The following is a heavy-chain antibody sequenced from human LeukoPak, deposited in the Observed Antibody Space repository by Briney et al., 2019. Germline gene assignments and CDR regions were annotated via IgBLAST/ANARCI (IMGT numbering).Heavy chain of an antibody. D-gene: IGHD1-26*01. CDR1: GYSFTNYW. J-gene: IGHJ4*02. Sequence: GESLKISCKGSGYSFTNYWIGWVRQMPGKGLEWMGIISPGASDTRYSPSFQGQVTVSADKSITTAYLQWSSLKASDTAMYYCAFAGGRLPPVYFDYWGQGFLLTVSS. V-gene: IGHV5-51*01. CDR3: AFAGGRLPPVYFDY. CDR2: ISPGASDT.